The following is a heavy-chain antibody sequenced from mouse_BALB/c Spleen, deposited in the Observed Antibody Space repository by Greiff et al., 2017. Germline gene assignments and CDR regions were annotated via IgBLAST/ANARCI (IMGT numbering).Heavy chain of an antibody. Sequence: QVQLQQPGAELVMPGASVKMSCKASGYTFTDYWMHWVKQRPGQGLEWIGAIDTSDSYTSYNQKFKGKATLTVDESSSTAYMQLSSLTSEDSAVYYCARRGYGYDYWGQGTLVTVSA. CDR2: IDTSDSYT. CDR3: ARRGYGYDY. CDR1: GYTFTDYW. D-gene: IGHD2-2*01. J-gene: IGHJ3*01. V-gene: IGHV1-69*01.